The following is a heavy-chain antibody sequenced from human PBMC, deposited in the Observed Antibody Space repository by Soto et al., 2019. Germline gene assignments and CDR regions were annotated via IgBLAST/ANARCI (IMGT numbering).Heavy chain of an antibody. CDR1: GFTVSSKY. CDR3: ARELPPDL. D-gene: IGHD2-15*01. V-gene: IGHV3-53*01. J-gene: IGHJ5*02. Sequence: PGGSLRLSCAASGFTVSSKYMNWVRQAPGKGLEWVSIIWSAGLTYYADSVRGRFTISRDISKNILFLQMNNLRDEDSAIYYCARELPPDLWGQGTLVTVSS. CDR2: IWSAGLT.